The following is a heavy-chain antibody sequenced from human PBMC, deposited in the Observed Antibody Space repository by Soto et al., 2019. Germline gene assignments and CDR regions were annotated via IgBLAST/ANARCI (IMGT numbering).Heavy chain of an antibody. J-gene: IGHJ5*02. CDR3: ARDWNVVTEDPYGTYNWFDP. CDR2: ISYDGSNK. V-gene: IGHV3-30-3*01. D-gene: IGHD3-22*01. Sequence: RGSIRLSGAASGFTFSSYALPWGRHAPGKGLEWVAVISYDGSNKYYADSVKGRFTISRDNSKNTLYLQMNSLRAEDTAVYYCARDWNVVTEDPYGTYNWFDPWGQGT. CDR1: GFTFSSYA.